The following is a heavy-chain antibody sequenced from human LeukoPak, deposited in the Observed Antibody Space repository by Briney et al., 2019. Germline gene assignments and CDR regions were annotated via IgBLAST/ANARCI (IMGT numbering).Heavy chain of an antibody. Sequence: GGSLRLSCAASGFTVSSNYMSWVRQAPGKGLEWVSVIYGGGSTYYADSVKGRFTISRDNSKNTLYLQMNSLRAEDTAVYYCAKDRSSWYANNAFDIWGQGTMVTVSS. J-gene: IGHJ3*02. V-gene: IGHV3-53*01. D-gene: IGHD6-13*01. CDR3: AKDRSSWYANNAFDI. CDR1: GFTVSSNY. CDR2: IYGGGST.